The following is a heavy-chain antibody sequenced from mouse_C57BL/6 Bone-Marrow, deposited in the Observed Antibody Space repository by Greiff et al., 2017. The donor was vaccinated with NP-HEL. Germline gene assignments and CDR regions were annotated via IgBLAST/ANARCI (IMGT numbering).Heavy chain of an antibody. D-gene: IGHD1-1*01. CDR2: INYDGSST. V-gene: IGHV5-16*01. Sequence: LQQSEGGLVQPGSSMKLSCTASGFTFSDYYMAWVRQVPEKGLEWVANINYDGSSTYYLDSLKSRFIISRDNAKNILYLQMSSLKSEDTATYYCARDRGYYGSSYLYAMDYWGQGTSVTVSS. J-gene: IGHJ4*01. CDR1: GFTFSDYY. CDR3: ARDRGYYGSSYLYAMDY.